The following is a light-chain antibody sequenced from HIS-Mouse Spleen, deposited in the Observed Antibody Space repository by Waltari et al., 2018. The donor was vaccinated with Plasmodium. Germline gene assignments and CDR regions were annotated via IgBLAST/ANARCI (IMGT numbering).Light chain of an antibody. Sequence: EIVLTQSPATLSLSPGERATLSCRASQSVSSHLAWYQQKPGQAPRLLIDDASNRATGIPARFSGSGSGTDVTLTISSLEPEDFAVYYCQQRSNWPRVLTFGGGTKVEIK. J-gene: IGKJ4*02. CDR2: DAS. CDR1: QSVSSH. CDR3: QQRSNWPRVLT. V-gene: IGKV3-11*01.